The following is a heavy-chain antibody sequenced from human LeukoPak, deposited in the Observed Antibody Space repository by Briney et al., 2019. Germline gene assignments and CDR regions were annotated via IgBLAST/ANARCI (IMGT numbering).Heavy chain of an antibody. V-gene: IGHV4-61*09. Sequence: SETLSLTCTVSGGSISSGGYYWSWIRQPAGKGLEWIGHIYASGRTNYNPSLKSRVTISVDTSKNQFSLKLSSVTAADTAVYYCARSYGSGSYWVGLDGWGQGTLVTVSS. CDR2: IYASGRT. CDR1: GGSISSGGYY. J-gene: IGHJ4*02. CDR3: ARSYGSGSYWVGLDG. D-gene: IGHD3-10*01.